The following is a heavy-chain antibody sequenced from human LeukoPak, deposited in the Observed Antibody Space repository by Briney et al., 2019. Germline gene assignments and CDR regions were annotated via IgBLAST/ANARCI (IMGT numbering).Heavy chain of an antibody. J-gene: IGHJ4*02. Sequence: ASVKVSCKASGYAFGDYYIHWVRQAPGQGLEWMGWINPNSGGTNYAQKFQGRVTMTRDTSISTAYMELRRLRSDDTAVYYCANATFDYWGEGTLVTVSS. CDR3: ANATFDY. CDR2: INPNSGGT. CDR1: GYAFGDYY. V-gene: IGHV1-2*02.